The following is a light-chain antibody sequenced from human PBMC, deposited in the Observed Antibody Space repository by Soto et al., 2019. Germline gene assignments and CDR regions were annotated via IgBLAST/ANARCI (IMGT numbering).Light chain of an antibody. J-gene: IGLJ1*01. V-gene: IGLV2-14*03. CDR3: TKYPRSTPFYV. CDR2: DVS. Sequence: QSALTQPASVSGSPGQSIAISCTGTSSDVEVFAYVSWYKQHPGKAPQHKISDVSNAPSGVSDRFSGSKSGTTASLPLSGLQAEDEAEYYCTKYPRSTPFYVFGTGTKVTVL. CDR1: SSDVEVFAY.